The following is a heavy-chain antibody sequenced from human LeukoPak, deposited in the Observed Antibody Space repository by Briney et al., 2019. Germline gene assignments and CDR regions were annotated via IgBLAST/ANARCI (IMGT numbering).Heavy chain of an antibody. CDR1: GFTFSSYG. Sequence: GGSLRLSCAASGFTFSSYGMHWVRQAPGKGLEWVAVILDDRSYKYYADSVKGRFTISRDNSKNTLYLQTDSLRAEDTAVYYCARDHSSSWSNLDYWGQGTLVTV. CDR3: ARDHSSSWSNLDY. D-gene: IGHD6-13*01. J-gene: IGHJ4*02. V-gene: IGHV3-33*01. CDR2: ILDDRSYK.